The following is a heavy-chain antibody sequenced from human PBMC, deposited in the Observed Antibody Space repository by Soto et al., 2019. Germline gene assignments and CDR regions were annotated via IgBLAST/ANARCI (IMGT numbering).Heavy chain of an antibody. J-gene: IGHJ6*03. CDR3: ARVGSSWSHYYMDV. D-gene: IGHD3-10*01. CDR1: GFTFNSYW. V-gene: IGHV3-7*01. Sequence: PGGSLRLSCAASGFTFNSYWMTWVRQAPGKGLEWVANMKQDGSEKYYVDSVKGRFTISRDNAKNSLYLQMNSLRAEDTALYYCARVGSSWSHYYMDVWGKGTTVTVSS. CDR2: MKQDGSEK.